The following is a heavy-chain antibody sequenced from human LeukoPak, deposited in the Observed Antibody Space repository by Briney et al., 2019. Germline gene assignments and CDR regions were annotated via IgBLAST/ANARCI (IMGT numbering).Heavy chain of an antibody. CDR3: ARDRYLVGATSFDYYYYYMDV. CDR2: IYTSGST. J-gene: IGHJ6*03. CDR1: GGSISSYY. Sequence: SETLSLTCTVSGGSISSYYWSWIRQPAGKGLEWIGRIYTSGSTNYNPSLKSRVTMSVDTSKNQFSLKLSSVTAADTAVYYCARDRYLVGATSFDYYYYYMDVWGKGTTVTVSS. D-gene: IGHD1-26*01. V-gene: IGHV4-4*07.